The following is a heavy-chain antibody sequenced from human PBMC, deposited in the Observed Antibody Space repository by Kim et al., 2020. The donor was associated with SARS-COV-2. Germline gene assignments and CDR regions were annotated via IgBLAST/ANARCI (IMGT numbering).Heavy chain of an antibody. V-gene: IGHV1-18*01. CDR3: ARDDEQSGYDYDY. J-gene: IGHJ4*02. D-gene: IGHD5-12*01. Sequence: PQKLQGRFTMTTDTSTGTAYMELRSLRSDDTAVYYCARDDEQSGYDYDYWGQGTLVTVSS.